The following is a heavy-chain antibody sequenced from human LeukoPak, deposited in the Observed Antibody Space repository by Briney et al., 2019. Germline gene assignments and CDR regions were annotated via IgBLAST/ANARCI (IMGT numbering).Heavy chain of an antibody. V-gene: IGHV5-51*01. D-gene: IGHD6-13*01. CDR3: ARRWQQLGPDY. CDR1: GYSFTRSW. CDR2: IYPGDSDT. Sequence: GESLKISCKGSGYSFTRSWIGWVRQMPGKGLEWMGIIYPGDSDTRYSPSFQGQVTISADKSISTAYLQWSRLKASDTAMYYCARRWQQLGPDYWGQGTLVTVSS. J-gene: IGHJ4*02.